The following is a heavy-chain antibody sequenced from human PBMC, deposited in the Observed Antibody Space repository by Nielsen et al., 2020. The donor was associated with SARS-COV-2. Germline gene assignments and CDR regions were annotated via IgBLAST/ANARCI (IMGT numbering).Heavy chain of an antibody. CDR2: VSYDGKSS. Sequence: GESLKISCAASGFTFSSYIMYWVRQAPGRGLEWVSFVSYDGKSSFHADSVRGRFTISRDNSKNTVFLQMNSLTVEDTAIYYYARDGQVFGGNYCDHWGQGSLVTVSS. CDR3: ARDGQVFGGNYCDH. J-gene: IGHJ4*02. V-gene: IGHV3-30*04. D-gene: IGHD3-16*01. CDR1: GFTFSSYI.